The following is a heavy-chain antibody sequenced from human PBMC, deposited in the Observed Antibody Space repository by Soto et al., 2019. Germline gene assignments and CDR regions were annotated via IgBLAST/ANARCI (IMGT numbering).Heavy chain of an antibody. CDR2: ISTYNGNT. D-gene: IGHD2-21*02. J-gene: IGHJ5*02. CDR1: GYTFTSYG. V-gene: IGHV1-18*01. CDR3: ARDLPYCGGDCYYWFDP. Sequence: QVQLVKSGAEVKKPGASVKVSCKAYGYTFTSYGISWVRQAPGQVLERMGWISTYNGNTNYAQNLQGRVTMTTDASTSTAYRERRSLRADDTAVYYCARDLPYCGGDCYYWFDPWGQGTLVTVSS.